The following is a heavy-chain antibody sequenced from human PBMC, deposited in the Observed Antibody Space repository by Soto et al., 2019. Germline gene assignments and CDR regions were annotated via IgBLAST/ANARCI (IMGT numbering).Heavy chain of an antibody. V-gene: IGHV3-23*01. CDR2: ISGSGGST. CDR1: GFTFSSYA. Sequence: EVQLLESGGGLVQPGGSLRLSCAASGFTFSSYAMSWVRQAPGKGLEWVSAISGSGGSTYYADSVKGRFTIARDNPKNPLYLQMNSVRAEDTAVYYCAKGRGVVVPAAILWFDPWGQGTLVTVSS. D-gene: IGHD2-2*02. J-gene: IGHJ5*02. CDR3: AKGRGVVVPAAILWFDP.